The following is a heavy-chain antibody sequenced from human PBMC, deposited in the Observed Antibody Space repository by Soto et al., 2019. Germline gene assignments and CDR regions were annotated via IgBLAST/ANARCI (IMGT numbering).Heavy chain of an antibody. Sequence: PSETLSLTCAVSGGSISRSNWWSWVRQPPGKGLEWIGEIYHSGSTNYNPSLKSRVTISVDKSKNQFSLKLSSVTAADTAVYYCARLGLLWFGELLYYYYSMDVWAKGPRSPSP. CDR3: ARLGLLWFGELLYYYYSMDV. D-gene: IGHD3-10*01. J-gene: IGHJ6*02. V-gene: IGHV4-4*02. CDR2: IYHSGST. CDR1: GGSISRSNW.